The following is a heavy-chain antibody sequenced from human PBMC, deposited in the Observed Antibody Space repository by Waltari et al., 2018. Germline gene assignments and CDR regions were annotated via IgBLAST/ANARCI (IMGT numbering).Heavy chain of an antibody. CDR2: INPNSGGT. D-gene: IGHD6-13*01. J-gene: IGHJ5*02. Sequence: QVQLVQSGAEVKKPGASVKVSCKASGYTFTGYYMHWVRQAPGPGLEWRGRINPNSGGTNYAQKCQGRVTMTRDTSISTAYMELSRLRSDDTAVYYWARGPLGAGTDWCDPWGQGTLVTVSS. CDR1: GYTFTGYY. CDR3: ARGPLGAGTDWCDP. V-gene: IGHV1-2*06.